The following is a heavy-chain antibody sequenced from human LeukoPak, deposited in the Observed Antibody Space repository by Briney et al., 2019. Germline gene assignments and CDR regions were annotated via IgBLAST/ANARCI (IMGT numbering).Heavy chain of an antibody. CDR3: ARGGGSYYNY. D-gene: IGHD1-26*01. CDR1: GFTFSSYS. Sequence: VQPGGSLRLSCAASGFTFSSYSMNWVRQAPGKGLEWVSYISSSSSTIYYADSVKGRFTISRDNAKNSLYLQMNSLRAEDTAVYYCARGGGSYYNYWGQGALVTVSS. V-gene: IGHV3-48*04. CDR2: ISSSSSTI. J-gene: IGHJ4*02.